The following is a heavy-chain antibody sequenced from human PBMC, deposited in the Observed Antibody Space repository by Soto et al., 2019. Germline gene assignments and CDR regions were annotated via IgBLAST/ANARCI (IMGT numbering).Heavy chain of an antibody. CDR1: GFTFSSYW. CDR3: ARAITMVRYYYYYYYMDV. J-gene: IGHJ6*03. Sequence: HPGGSLRLSCAASGFTFSSYWMSRVRQAPGKGLEWVANIKQDGSEKYYVDSVKGRFTISRDNAKNSLYLQMNSLRAEDTAVYYFARAITMVRYYYYYYYMDVWGKGTTVTVSS. V-gene: IGHV3-7*04. CDR2: IKQDGSEK. D-gene: IGHD3-10*01.